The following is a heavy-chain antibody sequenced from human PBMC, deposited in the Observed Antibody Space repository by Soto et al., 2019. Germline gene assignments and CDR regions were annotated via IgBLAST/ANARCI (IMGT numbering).Heavy chain of an antibody. Sequence: GGSLRLSCAASGFTFSSYGMHWVRQAPGKGLEWVAVIWYDGSNKYYADSVKGRFTISRDNSKNTLYLQMNSLRAEDTAVYYCARDRYSGYDSAPLDYWGQGTLVTVSS. CDR3: ARDRYSGYDSAPLDY. J-gene: IGHJ4*02. CDR2: IWYDGSNK. V-gene: IGHV3-33*01. CDR1: GFTFSSYG. D-gene: IGHD5-12*01.